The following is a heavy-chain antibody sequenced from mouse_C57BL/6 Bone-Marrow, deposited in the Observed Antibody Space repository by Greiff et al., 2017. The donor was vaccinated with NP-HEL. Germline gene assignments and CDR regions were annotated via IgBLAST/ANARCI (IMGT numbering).Heavy chain of an antibody. D-gene: IGHD2-2*01. CDR1: GYSITSDY. Sequence: EVQLQESGPGLAKPSQTLFLTCSVPGYSITSDYWNWIRKFPGNKLEYMGYISYSGSTYYNPSLKSRISITRDTSKNQYYLQLNSVTTEDTATYYCARSPLWLRRNYYAMDYWGQGTSVTVSS. V-gene: IGHV3-8*01. CDR3: ARSPLWLRRNYYAMDY. J-gene: IGHJ4*01. CDR2: ISYSGST.